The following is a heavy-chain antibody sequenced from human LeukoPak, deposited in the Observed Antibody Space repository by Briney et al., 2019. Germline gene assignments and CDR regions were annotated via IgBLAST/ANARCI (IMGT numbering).Heavy chain of an antibody. Sequence: SETLSLTCTVSGGSINNYYWFWIRQPPGKGLEYIGFIYYSGSTNYNPSLKSRVTISLDTSKNQFSLKLSSVTAADTAVYYCARRRGDFGSGSYGWFDPWGQGTLVTVSS. CDR2: IYYSGST. CDR1: GGSINNYY. CDR3: ARRRGDFGSGSYGWFDP. J-gene: IGHJ5*02. D-gene: IGHD3-10*01. V-gene: IGHV4-59*08.